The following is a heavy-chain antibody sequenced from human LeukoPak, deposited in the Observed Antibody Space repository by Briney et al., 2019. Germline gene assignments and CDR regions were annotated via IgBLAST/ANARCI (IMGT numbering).Heavy chain of an antibody. J-gene: IGHJ4*02. D-gene: IGHD4-17*01. V-gene: IGHV1-18*01. CDR1: GYTFTIYG. Sequence: ASVTVSCTASGYTFTIYGISWVRQAPGQGLEWMGWISAYNGNTNYAQKLQGRATMTTDTSTSTAYMDLRSLRSDDTAVYYCARDSLPYGDYGETFDSWGQGTLVTVSS. CDR3: ARDSLPYGDYGETFDS. CDR2: ISAYNGNT.